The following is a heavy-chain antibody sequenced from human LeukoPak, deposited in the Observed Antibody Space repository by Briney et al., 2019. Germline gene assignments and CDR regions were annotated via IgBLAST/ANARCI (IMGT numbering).Heavy chain of an antibody. CDR1: GFTFSSYG. V-gene: IGHV3-30*02. CDR3: ATTTHGSGSYYNSVYFDY. J-gene: IGHJ4*02. CDR2: IRYDGSNK. Sequence: GWSLRLSCAASGFTFSSYGMHWVRQAPGKGLEWVAFIRYDGSNKYYADSVKGRFTISRDNSKNTLYLQMNSLRAEDTAVYYCATTTHGSGSYYNSVYFDYWGQGTLVTVSS. D-gene: IGHD3-10*01.